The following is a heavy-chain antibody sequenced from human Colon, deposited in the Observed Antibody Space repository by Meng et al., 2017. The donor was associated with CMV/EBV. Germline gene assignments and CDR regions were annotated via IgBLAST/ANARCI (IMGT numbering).Heavy chain of an antibody. D-gene: IGHD2-21*01. CDR1: GFAFNIYA. Sequence: GGSLRLSCAASGFAFNIYAMSWVRQAPGKGLEWVSGLSDSSSNTYYADSVKGRFTISRDNSRNTLYLQMDSLRAEDTAVYYCAKDEGWDRSGDLRFYIDHWGQGSLVTVSS. V-gene: IGHV3-23*01. J-gene: IGHJ4*02. CDR3: AKDEGWDRSGDLRFYIDH. CDR2: LSDSSSNT.